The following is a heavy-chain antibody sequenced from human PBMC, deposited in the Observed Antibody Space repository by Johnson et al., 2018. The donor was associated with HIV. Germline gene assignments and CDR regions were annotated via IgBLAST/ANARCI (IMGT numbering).Heavy chain of an antibody. D-gene: IGHD5-24*01. CDR1: GFKYAA. Sequence: VQLVESGGGLVQPGGSLRVSCAASGFKYAASGLAFSNYAVKWVSHTPGGDGGTSFADSVRGRYIISRDNAKNSLYLQMNSLRAEDTALYYCAKIRGEMATTDAFDIWGQGTMVTVSS. J-gene: IGHJ3*02. V-gene: IGHV3-23*04. CDR2: TPGGDGGT. CDR3: AKIRGEMATTDAFDI.